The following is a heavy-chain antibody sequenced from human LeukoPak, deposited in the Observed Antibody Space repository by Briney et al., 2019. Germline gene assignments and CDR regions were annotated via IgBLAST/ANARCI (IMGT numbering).Heavy chain of an antibody. CDR1: GFTFSDYY. D-gene: IGHD2-8*02. V-gene: IGHV3-64*01. CDR3: ARAGGPTDFDY. J-gene: IGHJ4*02. CDR2: ISSNGGST. Sequence: GGSLRLSCAASGFTFSDYYMSWVRQAPGKGLEYVSAISSNGGSTYYANSVKGRFTISRDNSKNTLYLQMGSLRAEDMAVYYCARAGGPTDFDYWGQGTLVTVSS.